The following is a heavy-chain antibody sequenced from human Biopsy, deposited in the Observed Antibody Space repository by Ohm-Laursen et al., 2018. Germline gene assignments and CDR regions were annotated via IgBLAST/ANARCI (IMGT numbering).Heavy chain of an antibody. CDR1: GFTFSDYW. CDR3: ARDGEAKYCKHGVCPSDF. Sequence: SLRLSCTASGFTFSDYWMNWVRQAPGKGLEWVSSISASGNHIYYTGSVKGRFTVSRDNGKNSVYLQMNSLRVEDTAVYYCARDGEAKYCKHGVCPSDFWGQGTLVTVSS. J-gene: IGHJ4*02. D-gene: IGHD2-8*01. V-gene: IGHV3-21*01. CDR2: ISASGNHI.